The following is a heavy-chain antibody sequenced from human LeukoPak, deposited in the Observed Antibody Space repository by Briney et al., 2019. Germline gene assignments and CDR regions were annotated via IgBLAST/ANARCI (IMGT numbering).Heavy chain of an antibody. J-gene: IGHJ4*02. CDR2: IHYSGST. V-gene: IGHV4-59*01. D-gene: IGHD3-22*01. Sequence: SETLSLNCTVSGGSISSYYWSWIRQPPGKGLEWIGYIHYSGSTDYNPSLKSRVTISVDTSKNQFSLKLSSVTAADTAVYYCARVGWDDSSGYYRGYFDYWGQGTLVTVSS. CDR3: ARVGWDDSSGYYRGYFDY. CDR1: GGSISSYY.